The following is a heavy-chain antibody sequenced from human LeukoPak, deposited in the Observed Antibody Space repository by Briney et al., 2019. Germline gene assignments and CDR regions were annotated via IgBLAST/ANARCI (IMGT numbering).Heavy chain of an antibody. J-gene: IGHJ3*02. CDR3: ASYSYCSGGSCYPLAFDI. CDR2: IYTSGST. D-gene: IGHD2-15*01. V-gene: IGHV4-4*09. Sequence: PSETLSLTCTVSGGSISSYYWSWVRPPPGKGLEWIGYIYTSGSTNYNPSLKSRVTISVDTSKNQLSLKLSSVTAADTAVYYCASYSYCSGGSCYPLAFDIWGQGTMVTVSS. CDR1: GGSISSYY.